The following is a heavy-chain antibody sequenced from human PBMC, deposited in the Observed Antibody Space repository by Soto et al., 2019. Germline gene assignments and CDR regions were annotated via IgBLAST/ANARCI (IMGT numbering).Heavy chain of an antibody. CDR3: ARGGRYYYDSMGY. J-gene: IGHJ4*02. Sequence: PSETLSLTCSVSGGSTSSYYCSWIRQPPGKGLEWIGYIYYSGSTNYNPSLKSRVTISVDTSKNQFSLKLSSVTAADTAVYYCARGGRYYYDSMGYWGQETLVTVSS. V-gene: IGHV4-59*01. CDR2: IYYSGST. CDR1: GGSTSSYY. D-gene: IGHD3-22*01.